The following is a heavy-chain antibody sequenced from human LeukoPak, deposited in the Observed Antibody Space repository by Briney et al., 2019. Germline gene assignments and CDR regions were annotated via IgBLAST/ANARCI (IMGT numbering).Heavy chain of an antibody. CDR1: GFTFSSYS. V-gene: IGHV3-21*01. CDR2: ISSSSSYI. CDR3: ARLLAAVAGNWAYFDY. Sequence: PGGSLRLSCAASGFTFSSYSMNWVRQAPGKGLEWVSSISSSSSYIYYADSVKGRFTISRDNAKNSLYLQMNSLRAEDTAVYYCARLLAAVAGNWAYFDYWGQGTLVTVSS. D-gene: IGHD6-19*01. J-gene: IGHJ4*02.